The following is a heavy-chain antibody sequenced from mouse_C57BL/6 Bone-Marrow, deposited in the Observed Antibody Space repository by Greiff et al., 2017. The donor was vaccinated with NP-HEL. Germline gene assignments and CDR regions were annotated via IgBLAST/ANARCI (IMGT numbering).Heavy chain of an antibody. CDR3: ARAEYYGSSFYYAMDY. CDR1: GYTFTSYW. CDR2: INPSNGGT. V-gene: IGHV1-53*01. J-gene: IGHJ4*01. Sequence: VQLQQPGTELVKPGASVKLSCKASGYTFTSYWMHWVKQRPGQGLEWIGNINPSNGGTNYNEKFKSKATLTVDQSSSTAYMQLSSLTSEDSAVYYCARAEYYGSSFYYAMDYWGQGTSVTVSS. D-gene: IGHD1-1*01.